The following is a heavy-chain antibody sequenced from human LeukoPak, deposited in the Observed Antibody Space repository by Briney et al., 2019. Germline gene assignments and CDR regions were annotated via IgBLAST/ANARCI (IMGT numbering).Heavy chain of an antibody. CDR2: ISSSSSTI. Sequence: GGSLRLSCAASGFTFSSYSMNWVRQAPGKGLEWVSYISSSSSTIYYADSVKGRFTISRDNAKNSLYLQMNSLRAEDTAVYYCASEGSVRGNYGMDVWGQGTTVTVSS. V-gene: IGHV3-48*04. CDR1: GFTFSSYS. J-gene: IGHJ6*02. D-gene: IGHD3-10*01. CDR3: ASEGSVRGNYGMDV.